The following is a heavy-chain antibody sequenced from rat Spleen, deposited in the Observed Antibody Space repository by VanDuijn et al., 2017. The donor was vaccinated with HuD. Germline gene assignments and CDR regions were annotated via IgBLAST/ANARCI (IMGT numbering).Heavy chain of an antibody. D-gene: IGHD1-9*01. V-gene: IGHV5-29*01. Sequence: EVQLVESDGGLVQPGRSLKLSCAASGFTFSDYGMAWVRQTPTKGLEWVATISSGGGGTYYPDSVQGRFTISRDNTKSTLYLQMDSLKSEDTASYYCVRHGYTRYYFDYWGQGVMVTVSS. CDR1: GFTFSDYG. J-gene: IGHJ2*01. CDR2: ISSGGGGT. CDR3: VRHGYTRYYFDY.